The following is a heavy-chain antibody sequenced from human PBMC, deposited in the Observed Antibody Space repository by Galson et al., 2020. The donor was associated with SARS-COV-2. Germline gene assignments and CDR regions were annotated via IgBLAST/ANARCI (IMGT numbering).Heavy chain of an antibody. Sequence: SVKVSCKASGGTFSSYAISWVRQAPGQGLEWMGGIIPIFGTANYAQKFQGRVTITADESTSTAYMELSSLRSEETAVYYCANLMDSPEMYGMDVWGQGTTVTVSS. CDR3: ANLMDSPEMYGMDV. J-gene: IGHJ6*02. CDR2: IIPIFGTA. V-gene: IGHV1-69*13. CDR1: GGTFSSYA.